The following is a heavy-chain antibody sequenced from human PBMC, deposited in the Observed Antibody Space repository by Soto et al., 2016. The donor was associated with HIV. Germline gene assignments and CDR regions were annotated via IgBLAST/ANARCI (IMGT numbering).Heavy chain of an antibody. CDR3: ATSRTTVTRTRGYYFDY. J-gene: IGHJ4*02. CDR2: INNIGSRG. V-gene: IGHV3-23*05. CDR1: RFFFSTYT. D-gene: IGHD4-17*01. Sequence: EVQLLESGGGLVQPGGSLRLSCAASRFFFSTYTMNWVRQAPGKGLEWVSGINNIGSRGYYADSVKGRFTISRDNSRNTLYLQMNSLRADDTALYYCATSRTTVTRTRGYYFDYWGQGALVIVSS.